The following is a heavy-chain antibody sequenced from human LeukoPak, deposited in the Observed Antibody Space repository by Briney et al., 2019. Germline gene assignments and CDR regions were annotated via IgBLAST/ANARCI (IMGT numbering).Heavy chain of an antibody. CDR2: ISSSSSYI. V-gene: IGHV3-21*01. D-gene: IGHD3-22*01. J-gene: IGHJ4*02. CDR1: GFTFSSYS. Sequence: GGSLRLSCAASGFTFSSYSMNWVRQAPGKGLEWVSSISSSSSYIYYADSMKGRFTISRDNAKNSLYLQMNSLRAEDTAVYYCARVASGDSSGDYWGQGTLVTVSS. CDR3: ARVASGDSSGDY.